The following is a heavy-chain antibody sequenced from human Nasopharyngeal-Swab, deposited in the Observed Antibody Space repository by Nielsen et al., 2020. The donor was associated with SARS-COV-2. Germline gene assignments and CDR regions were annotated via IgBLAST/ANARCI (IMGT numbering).Heavy chain of an antibody. J-gene: IGHJ4*02. Sequence: GESLKISCAASGFTFSSYWMHWVRQAPGKGLVWVSRINSDGGSTSYADSVKGRFTISRDNAKNTLYLQMNSLRAEDTAVYYCAREGYGDYLDYWGQGTLVTVSS. CDR3: AREGYGDYLDY. D-gene: IGHD4-17*01. CDR2: INSDGGST. CDR1: GFTFSSYW. V-gene: IGHV3-74*01.